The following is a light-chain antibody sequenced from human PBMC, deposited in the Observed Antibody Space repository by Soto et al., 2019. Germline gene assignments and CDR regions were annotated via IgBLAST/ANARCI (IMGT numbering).Light chain of an antibody. CDR2: GAS. Sequence: DIQLTHSPSFLSASVGDRVTISCRASKGISVYLAWYHQKPEKAPKLLIYGASTLQSGVPSRFSGSASGTEFTLTISSLQPEDFATYFCQQFNAYPLTFGGGTKLEIK. CDR1: KGISVY. V-gene: IGKV1-9*01. J-gene: IGKJ4*01. CDR3: QQFNAYPLT.